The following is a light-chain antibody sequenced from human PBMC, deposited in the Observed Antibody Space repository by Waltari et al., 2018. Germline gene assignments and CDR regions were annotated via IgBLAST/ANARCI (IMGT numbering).Light chain of an antibody. CDR3: QSYDKSLSAWV. CDR2: DNT. Sequence: QSVLTQPPSLSGAPGQRVTISCTGSSSSIGAGYYVLWYRQVPGTVPALLIYDNTHRPSGVPDRVSASKSGTSASLVITGLQAEDEADYFCQSYDKSLSAWVFGAGTKLTVL. V-gene: IGLV1-40*01. CDR1: SSSIGAGYY. J-gene: IGLJ3*02.